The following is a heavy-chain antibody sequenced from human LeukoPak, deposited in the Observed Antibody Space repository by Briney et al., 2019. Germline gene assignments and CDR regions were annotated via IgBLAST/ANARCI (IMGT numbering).Heavy chain of an antibody. V-gene: IGHV1-69*05. J-gene: IGHJ6*03. Sequence: GASVKVSCKASGGTFSTFSITWVRQAPGQGLEWMGGIIPVFETASYAQQFQGRVTVATDESTSTAYLELSSLRSEDTAIYYCARVDRYHYYLDVWGKGTTVTVSS. CDR3: ARVDRYHYYLDV. CDR1: GGTFSTFS. CDR2: IIPVFETA.